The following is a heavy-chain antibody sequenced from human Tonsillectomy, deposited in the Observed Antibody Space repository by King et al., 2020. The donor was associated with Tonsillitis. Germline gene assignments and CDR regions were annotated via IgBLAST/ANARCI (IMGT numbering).Heavy chain of an antibody. CDR3: ARDFSYYDSSSYCYKVSDY. Sequence: QLVQSGAEVKKPGASVKVSCKASGYTFTIYGISWVRQAPGQGLEWMGWISAYNGNTNYAQKLQGRVTMTTDTSTSTAYMELRSLRSDDTAVYYCARDFSYYDSSSYCYKVSDYWGQGTLVTVSS. D-gene: IGHD3-22*01. CDR1: GYTFTIYG. J-gene: IGHJ4*02. CDR2: ISAYNGNT. V-gene: IGHV1-18*04.